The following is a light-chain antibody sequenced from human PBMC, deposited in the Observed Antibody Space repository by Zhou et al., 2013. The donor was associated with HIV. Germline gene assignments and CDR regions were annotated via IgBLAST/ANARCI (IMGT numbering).Light chain of an antibody. CDR3: QQYNSYPRT. CDR1: QDISNS. J-gene: IGKJ1*01. V-gene: IGKV1-16*02. CDR2: GAS. Sequence: DIQMTQSPSSLSASVGDRVTITCRASQDISNSLAWLQQKPGKAPKSLIYGASSLQSGVPSKFSGSGSGTDFTLTISSLQPEDFATYYCQQYNSYPRTFGQGTKV.